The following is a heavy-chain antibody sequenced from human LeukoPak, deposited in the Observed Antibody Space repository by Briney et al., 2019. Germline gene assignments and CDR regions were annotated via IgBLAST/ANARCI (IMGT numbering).Heavy chain of an antibody. CDR3: AKIEGPMVRGVITDY. V-gene: IGHV3-30*18. CDR1: GFTFSSYG. D-gene: IGHD3-10*01. CDR2: ISYDGSNK. Sequence: PGGSLRLSCAASGFTFSSYGMHWVRQAPSKGLEWVAVISYDGSNKYYADSVKGRFTISRDNSKNTLYLQMNSLRAEDTAVYYCAKIEGPMVRGVITDYWGQGTLVTVSS. J-gene: IGHJ4*02.